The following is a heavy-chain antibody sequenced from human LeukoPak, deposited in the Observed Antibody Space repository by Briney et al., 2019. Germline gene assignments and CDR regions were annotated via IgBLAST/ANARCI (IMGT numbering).Heavy chain of an antibody. Sequence: SETLSLTCTVSGASISSYYWSWLRQPPGKGLEWIGYIYHSGSTNYNPSLKSRVTISVDTSKNQFSMKLSSVTAADTAVYYCARASPLYCSSNSCHFEDIWGQGTLVTVSS. CDR1: GASISSYY. CDR3: ARASPLYCSSNSCHFEDI. J-gene: IGHJ4*02. CDR2: IYHSGST. V-gene: IGHV4-59*12. D-gene: IGHD2-2*01.